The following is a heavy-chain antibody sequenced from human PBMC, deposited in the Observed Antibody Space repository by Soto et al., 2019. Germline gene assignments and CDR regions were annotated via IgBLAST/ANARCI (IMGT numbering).Heavy chain of an antibody. CDR3: ARDLRGYSYGYHYYYGMDV. D-gene: IGHD5-18*01. V-gene: IGHV1-2*02. CDR1: GYTFTGYY. J-gene: IGHJ6*02. CDR2: INPNSGGT. Sequence: GASVKVSCKASGYTFTGYYMHWVRQAPGQGLEWMGWINPNSGGTNYAQKFQGRVTMTRDTSISTAYMELGRLRSDDTAVYYCARDLRGYSYGYHYYYGMDVWGQGTTVTVSS.